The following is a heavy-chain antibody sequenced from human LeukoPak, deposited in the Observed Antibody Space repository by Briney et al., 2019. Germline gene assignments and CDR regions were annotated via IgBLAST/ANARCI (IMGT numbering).Heavy chain of an antibody. CDR1: GYTFTSYD. V-gene: IGHV1-8*01. D-gene: IGHD2-15*01. CDR3: ARVIGYGSGGSCYPYY. CDR2: MNPNSGNT. Sequence: ASVTVSCTASGYTFTSYDINWVRQAPGQGLEWMGWMNPNSGNTGYAQKFQGRVTMTRNTSISTAYMELSSLRSEDTAVYYGARVIGYGSGGSCYPYYWGQGTLVTVSS. J-gene: IGHJ4*02.